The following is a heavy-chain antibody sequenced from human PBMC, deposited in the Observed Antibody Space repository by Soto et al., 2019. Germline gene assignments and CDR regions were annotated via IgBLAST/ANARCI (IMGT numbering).Heavy chain of an antibody. D-gene: IGHD2-15*01. J-gene: IGHJ6*02. CDR3: AREGVAPYCYYGMDV. CDR2: ISAYNGNT. Sequence: SEACGETYESNCRCWLHHAKEQGLEWMGWISAYNGNTNYAQKLQGRVTMTTDTSTSTAYMELRSLRSDDTAVYYCAREGVAPYCYYGMDVWGQGTPVTVSS. CDR1: GETYESNC. V-gene: IGHV1-18*01.